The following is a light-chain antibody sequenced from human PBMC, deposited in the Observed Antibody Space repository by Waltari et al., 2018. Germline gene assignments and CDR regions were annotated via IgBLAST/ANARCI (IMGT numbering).Light chain of an antibody. CDR2: KAN. CDR1: SGSPPTTSY. J-gene: IGLJ3*02. V-gene: IGLV8-61*01. CDR3: LVYMGSGIWV. Sequence: QTVVTQEPSLSVSTGGIVTLPCSLSSGSPPTTSYLTRDQHTPGQPPRTLMYKANIRSSGGPDRFSGSSLGNKAALTITGAQADDESDYYCLVYMGSGIWVFGGGTKLTVL.